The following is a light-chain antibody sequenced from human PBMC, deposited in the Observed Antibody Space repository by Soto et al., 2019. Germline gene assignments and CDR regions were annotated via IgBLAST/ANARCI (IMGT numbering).Light chain of an antibody. CDR1: SSDVGGYHY. CDR3: SSYTSSSTLV. Sequence: QSLLTQPASVSVCPGQSITLSYTGTSSDVGGYHYVSWYQQHPGKAPKLMIYEVSNRPSGVSNRFSGSKSGNTASLTISGLQAEDEADYYCSSYTSSSTLVFGTGTKVTVL. CDR2: EVS. J-gene: IGLJ1*01. V-gene: IGLV2-14*01.